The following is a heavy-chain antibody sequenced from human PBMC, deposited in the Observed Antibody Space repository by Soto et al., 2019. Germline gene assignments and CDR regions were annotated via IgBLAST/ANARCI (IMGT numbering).Heavy chain of an antibody. CDR3: ARGPEGGNSDSDKGY. V-gene: IGHV5-10-1*01. CDR2: IDPSDSYT. Sequence: GESLKISCKGSGYSFTSYWISWVRQMPGKGLEWMGRIDPSDSYTNYSPSLQGHVTISADKSISTAYLQWSSLKASDTAMYYCARGPEGGNSDSDKGYWGQGTLVTVSS. D-gene: IGHD2-15*01. CDR1: GYSFTSYW. J-gene: IGHJ4*02.